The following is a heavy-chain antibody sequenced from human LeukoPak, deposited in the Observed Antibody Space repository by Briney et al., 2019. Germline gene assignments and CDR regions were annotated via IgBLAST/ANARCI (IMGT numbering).Heavy chain of an antibody. D-gene: IGHD1-26*01. CDR3: APRSATTSYSFAY. Sequence: PSETLSLTCTVSGASIRGDGYWSWVRQPPGKGLEWIGEIYDSVSPNYGPSFKSRVIMSLDRSKNQFSLKLNSVTAADTGVYFCAPRSATTSYSFAYWGQGTLVTVSS. J-gene: IGHJ4*02. CDR1: GASIRGDGY. CDR2: IYDSVSP. V-gene: IGHV4-4*02.